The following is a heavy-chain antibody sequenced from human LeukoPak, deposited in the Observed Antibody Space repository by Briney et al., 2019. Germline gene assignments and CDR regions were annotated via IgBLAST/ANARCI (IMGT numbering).Heavy chain of an antibody. J-gene: IGHJ4*02. D-gene: IGHD2-2*01. CDR2: IRYDGSNK. CDR3: ARDQVEYQLSTLDLDY. Sequence: GGSLRLSCAASGFTFSSYGMHWVRQAPGKGLEWVAVIRYDGSNKYYADSVKGRFTISRDNSKNTLYLQMNSLRAEDTAVYYCARDQVEYQLSTLDLDYWGQGTLVTVSS. V-gene: IGHV3-33*01. CDR1: GFTFSSYG.